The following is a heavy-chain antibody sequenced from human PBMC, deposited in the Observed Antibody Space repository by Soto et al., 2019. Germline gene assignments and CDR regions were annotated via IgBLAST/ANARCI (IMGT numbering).Heavy chain of an antibody. CDR2: ISGSAGNT. D-gene: IGHD3-3*01. J-gene: IGHJ4*02. Sequence: GGSLSLSCAASGFTYSRYPMSWVRQAPGKGLEWVSTISGSAGNTYYADSVKGRFTISRDNSNNTLYLQMNSLRAEDTALYYCAKVQFFYFDFWGQGTRVTVSS. CDR1: GFTYSRYP. CDR3: AKVQFFYFDF. V-gene: IGHV3-23*01.